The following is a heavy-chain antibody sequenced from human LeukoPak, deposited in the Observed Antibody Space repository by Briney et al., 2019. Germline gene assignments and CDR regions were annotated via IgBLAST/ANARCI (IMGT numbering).Heavy chain of an antibody. V-gene: IGHV3-23*01. D-gene: IGHD2-8*01. Sequence: GGSLRLSCAASGFSFSVYAMSWVRQAPGKGLEWISAMSGTGGYTYYADSVKGRFTISRDNSKNTLSLQMTSLRADDTAIYYCAKNAGRNGDWYLDLWAVAPWSLSPQ. CDR3: AKNAGRNGDWYLDL. CDR1: GFSFSVYA. CDR2: MSGTGGYT. J-gene: IGHJ2*01.